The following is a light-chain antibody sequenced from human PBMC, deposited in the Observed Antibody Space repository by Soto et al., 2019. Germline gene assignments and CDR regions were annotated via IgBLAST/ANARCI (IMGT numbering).Light chain of an antibody. CDR1: QSISTY. Sequence: EIVLTQSPAPLSLSPGERATLSCRASQSISTYLAWYQHKPGQAPRLLIYDASNRATGIPARFSGSGSGTDFTLTISSLEPEDFAVYYCQQRSYWLTVGGGTKVEIE. J-gene: IGKJ4*01. CDR2: DAS. CDR3: QQRSYWLT. V-gene: IGKV3-11*01.